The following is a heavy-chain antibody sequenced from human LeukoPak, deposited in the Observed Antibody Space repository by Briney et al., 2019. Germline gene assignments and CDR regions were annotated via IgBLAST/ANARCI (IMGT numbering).Heavy chain of an antibody. Sequence: GRSLRLSCAASGFTFSSYGMHWVRQAPGKGLEWVAVISYDGSNKYCADSVKGRFTISRDNSKNTLYLQMNSLRAEDTAVYYCAKGGYSYGPPLWDWGQGTLVTVSS. CDR2: ISYDGSNK. CDR1: GFTFSSYG. CDR3: AKGGYSYGPPLWD. D-gene: IGHD5-18*01. V-gene: IGHV3-30*18. J-gene: IGHJ4*02.